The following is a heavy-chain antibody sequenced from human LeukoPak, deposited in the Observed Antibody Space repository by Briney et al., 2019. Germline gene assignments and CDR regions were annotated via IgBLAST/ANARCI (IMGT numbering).Heavy chain of an antibody. J-gene: IGHJ5*02. CDR1: DSSISTYYY. CDR3: ARHRGRWFDP. CDR2: IYYSGST. V-gene: IGHV4-38-2*02. D-gene: IGHD1-1*01. Sequence: PSETLSLTCTVSDSSISTYYYWGWLRQPPGKGLEWIGSIYYSGSTYYNPSLKSRVTISVDTSKNQFSLKLSSVTAADTAVYYCARHRGRWFDPWGQGTLVTVSS.